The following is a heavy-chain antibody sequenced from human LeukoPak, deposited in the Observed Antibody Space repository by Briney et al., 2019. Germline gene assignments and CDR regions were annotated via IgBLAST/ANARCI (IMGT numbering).Heavy chain of an antibody. CDR3: VVGYYDSSGYPALDFDY. J-gene: IGHJ4*02. CDR2: IIPIFGTA. Sequence: ASVKVSCKASGYTFTSYGISWVRQAPGQGLEWMGGIIPIFGTANYAQKFQGRVTITAEESTSTAYMELSSLRSEDTAVYYCVVGYYDSSGYPALDFDYWGQGTLVTVSS. D-gene: IGHD3-22*01. V-gene: IGHV1-69*13. CDR1: GYTFTSYG.